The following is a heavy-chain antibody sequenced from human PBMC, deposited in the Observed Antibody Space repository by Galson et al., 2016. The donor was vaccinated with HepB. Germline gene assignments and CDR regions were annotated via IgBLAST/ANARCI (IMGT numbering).Heavy chain of an antibody. CDR1: GFNFRSYA. D-gene: IGHD3-3*01. J-gene: IGHJ6*02. CDR2: VSNSGGST. Sequence: SLRLSCAGSGFNFRSYAITWVRQAPGKGLEWVSSVSNSGGSTYYADSVKDRFTIARDSSQNTVFLQLKRLGDEDTAVYYCGRSRFDFWSGLYTGGGPYYYGMDVWGQGTTVTVSS. CDR3: GRSRFDFWSGLYTGGGPYYYGMDV. V-gene: IGHV3-23*01.